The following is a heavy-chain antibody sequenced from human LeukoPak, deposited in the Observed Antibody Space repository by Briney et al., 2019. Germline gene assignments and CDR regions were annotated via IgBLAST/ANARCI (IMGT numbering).Heavy chain of an antibody. CDR2: ISYDGSNK. V-gene: IGHV3-30*04. D-gene: IGHD3-10*01. Sequence: GGSLRLSCAASGFTFSSYAMHWVHQAPGKGLEWVAVISYDGSNKYYADSVKGRFTISRDNSKNTLYLQMNSLRAEDTAVYYCARATMVRGVPIDYWGQGTLVTVSS. CDR3: ARATMVRGVPIDY. CDR1: GFTFSSYA. J-gene: IGHJ4*02.